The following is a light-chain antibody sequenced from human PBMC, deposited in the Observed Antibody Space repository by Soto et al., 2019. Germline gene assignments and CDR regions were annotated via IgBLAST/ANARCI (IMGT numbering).Light chain of an antibody. Sequence: QSVLTQPASVSGSPGQSITISCTGSSSDVGVYNYVSWYQQHPGKAPKLIIYDVSNRPSGVSNRFSGSKSGNTASLTISGLQAEDEADYYCSSYTSRSTVVFGGGTKLTVL. V-gene: IGLV2-14*01. CDR2: DVS. J-gene: IGLJ2*01. CDR1: SSDVGVYNY. CDR3: SSYTSRSTVV.